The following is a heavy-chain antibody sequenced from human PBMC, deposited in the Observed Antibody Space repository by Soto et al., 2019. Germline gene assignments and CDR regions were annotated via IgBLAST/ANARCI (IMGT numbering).Heavy chain of an antibody. Sequence: SETLSLTYTVSGGSISSSSYYWGWIRQPPGKGLEWIGSIYYSGSTYYNPSLKSRVTISVDTSKNQFSLKLSSVTAADTAVYYCARRSGYCSGGSCYPVEYYFDYWGQGTLVTVSS. D-gene: IGHD2-15*01. J-gene: IGHJ4*02. CDR2: IYYSGST. CDR3: ARRSGYCSGGSCYPVEYYFDY. V-gene: IGHV4-39*01. CDR1: GGSISSSSYY.